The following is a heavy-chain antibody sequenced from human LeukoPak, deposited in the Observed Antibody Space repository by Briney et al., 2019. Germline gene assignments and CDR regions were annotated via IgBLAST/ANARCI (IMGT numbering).Heavy chain of an antibody. CDR1: GGSISSGSYY. D-gene: IGHD4/OR15-4a*01. Sequence: SQTLSLTCTVSGGSISSGSYYWSWIRQPAGKGLEWIGRIYTSGSTNYNPSLKSRVTISVDTSKNQFSLKLSSVTAVDTAVYYCARGPSLTSYYYYYYMDVWGKGTTVTVSS. CDR3: ARGPSLTSYYYYYYMDV. J-gene: IGHJ6*03. CDR2: IYTSGST. V-gene: IGHV4-61*02.